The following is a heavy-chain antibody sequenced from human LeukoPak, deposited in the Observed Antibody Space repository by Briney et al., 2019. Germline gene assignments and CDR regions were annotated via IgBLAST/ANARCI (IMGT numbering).Heavy chain of an antibody. J-gene: IGHJ6*03. CDR1: GFTLSTYS. D-gene: IGHD2-8*01. CDR3: AKDRCSNGIGCYYYYMDV. CDR2: IQYDRSNE. V-gene: IGHV3-30*02. Sequence: GGSLRLSCAASGFTLSTYSMNWVRQAPGKGPEWVAYIQYDRSNEQYAHSVKGRFRISRDNSKNILYLQMNSLRAEDTAVYYCAKDRCSNGIGCYYYYMDVWGKGTTVTISS.